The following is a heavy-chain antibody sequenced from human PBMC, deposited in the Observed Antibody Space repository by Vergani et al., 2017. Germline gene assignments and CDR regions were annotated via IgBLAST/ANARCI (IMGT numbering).Heavy chain of an antibody. CDR3: ARGGRYITSSAFN. CDR1: GFTFSDYY. D-gene: IGHD6-6*01. J-gene: IGHJ4*02. Sequence: QVQLVESGGGLDKPGGSLRLSCAASGFTFSDYYMSWIRQAPGKGLEWVSYISSSSSYTNYADSVKGRFTISRDNAKNSLYLQMNSLRAEDTAVYYCARGGRYITSSAFNWGQGTLVTVSS. V-gene: IGHV3-11*06. CDR2: ISSSSSYT.